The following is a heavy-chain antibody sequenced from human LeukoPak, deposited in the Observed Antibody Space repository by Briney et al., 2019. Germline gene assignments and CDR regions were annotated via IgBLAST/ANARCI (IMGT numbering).Heavy chain of an antibody. V-gene: IGHV3-30*03. D-gene: IGHD6-13*01. Sequence: QTGGSLRLSCAASGFTFSSYGMHWVRQAPGKGLEGVAVISYDGSNKYYADSVKGRFTISRDNSKNTLYLQMNSLRAEDTAVYYCASGYSSSWYRDYWGQGTLVTVSS. CDR3: ASGYSSSWYRDY. CDR2: ISYDGSNK. J-gene: IGHJ4*02. CDR1: GFTFSSYG.